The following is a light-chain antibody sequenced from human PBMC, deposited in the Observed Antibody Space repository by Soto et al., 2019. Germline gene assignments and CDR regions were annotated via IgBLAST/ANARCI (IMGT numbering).Light chain of an antibody. CDR2: AAS. CDR3: QQLLSYPIT. V-gene: IGKV1-9*01. J-gene: IGKJ5*01. Sequence: DIQMTQSPSALSASVGDRVTITCRASQSISTYLEWFQQKPGKAPKLLIYAASTLQSGVPLRFSGSGSGTSSTLTISSLQPEDFATYYCQQLLSYPITFGQGTRLEIK. CDR1: QSISTY.